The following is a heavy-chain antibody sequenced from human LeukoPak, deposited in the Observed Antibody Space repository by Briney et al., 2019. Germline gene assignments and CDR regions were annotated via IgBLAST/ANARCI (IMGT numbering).Heavy chain of an antibody. CDR2: ISSSSSTI. Sequence: GGSLRLSCAASGFTFSSYSMNWVRQAPGKGLEWVSYISSSSSTIYYADSVEGRFTISRDNAKNSLYLQMNSLRAEDTAVYYCARSYYDSLEDYFDYWGQGTLVTVSS. J-gene: IGHJ4*02. CDR1: GFTFSSYS. V-gene: IGHV3-48*04. CDR3: ARSYYDSLEDYFDY. D-gene: IGHD3-22*01.